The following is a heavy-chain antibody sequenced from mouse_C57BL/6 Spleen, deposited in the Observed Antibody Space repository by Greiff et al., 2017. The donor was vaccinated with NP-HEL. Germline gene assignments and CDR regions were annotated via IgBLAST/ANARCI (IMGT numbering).Heavy chain of an antibody. V-gene: IGHV1-81*01. D-gene: IGHD1-1*01. CDR3: AREIYYGSSYEGFAY. Sequence: QVQLQQSGAELARPGASVKLSCKASGYTFTSYGISWVKQRTGQGLEWIGEIYPRSGNTYYNEKFKGKATLTADKSSSTAYMELRSLTSEDSAVYFCAREIYYGSSYEGFAYWGQGTLVTVSA. CDR2: IYPRSGNT. J-gene: IGHJ3*01. CDR1: GYTFTSYG.